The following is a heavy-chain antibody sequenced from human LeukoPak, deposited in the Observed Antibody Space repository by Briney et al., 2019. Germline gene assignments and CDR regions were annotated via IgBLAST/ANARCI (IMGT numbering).Heavy chain of an antibody. J-gene: IGHJ3*02. CDR3: TRSRFIRYFDWLLSPGTFDI. Sequence: GGSLRLSCAASGFTFSSYDMHWVRQATGKGLEWVSAIGTAGDTYYPGSVKGRFTISRENAKNSLYLQMNSLRAGDTAVYYCTRSRFIRYFDWLLSPGTFDIWGQGTMVTVSS. CDR2: IGTAGDT. CDR1: GFTFSSYD. V-gene: IGHV3-13*01. D-gene: IGHD3-9*01.